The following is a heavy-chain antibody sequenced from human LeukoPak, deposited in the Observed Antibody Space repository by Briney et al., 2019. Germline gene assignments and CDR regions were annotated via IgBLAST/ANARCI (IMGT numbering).Heavy chain of an antibody. V-gene: IGHV4-34*01. CDR1: GGSFSGYY. J-gene: IGHJ5*02. CDR3: ARGDRYYDFWSGHGRNWFDP. CDR2: INHSGST. Sequence: SSETLSLTCAVYGGSFSGYYWSWTRQPPGKGLEWIGEINHSGSTNYNPSLKSRVTISVDTSKNQFSLKLSSVTAADTAVYYCARGDRYYDFWSGHGRNWFDPWGQGTLVTVSS. D-gene: IGHD3-3*01.